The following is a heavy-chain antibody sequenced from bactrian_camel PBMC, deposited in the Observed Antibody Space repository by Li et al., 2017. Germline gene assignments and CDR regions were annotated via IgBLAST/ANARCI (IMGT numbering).Heavy chain of an antibody. J-gene: IGHJ4*01. Sequence: QLVESGGESVQAGGSLRLSCAVSLNPTSDYCLGWIRQAPGKECEGVALIYTRDQSAYYLDSVKGRFTVSLDNAKNTLYLQMNSLKPEDTAVYYCVRAYTDGGRPNEYSYWGQGTQVTVS. D-gene: IGHD5*01. V-gene: IGHV3S28*01. CDR3: VRAYTDGGRPNEYSY. CDR2: IYTRDQSA. CDR1: LNPTSDYC.